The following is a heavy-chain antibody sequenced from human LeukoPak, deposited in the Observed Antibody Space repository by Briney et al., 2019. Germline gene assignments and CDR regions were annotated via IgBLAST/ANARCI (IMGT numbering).Heavy chain of an antibody. J-gene: IGHJ6*03. CDR2: ISAYNGNT. CDR1: GYTFTSYG. D-gene: IGHD2-15*01. V-gene: IGHV1-18*01. CDR3: ASLEVVVVAATGGTYYYYYMDV. Sequence: ASVKVSCKASGYTFTSYGISWVRQAPGQGLEWMGWISAYNGNTNYAQKLQGRVTMTTDTSTSTAYMELRSLRSDDTAVYYCASLEVVVVAATGGTYYYYYMDVWGKGTTVIVSS.